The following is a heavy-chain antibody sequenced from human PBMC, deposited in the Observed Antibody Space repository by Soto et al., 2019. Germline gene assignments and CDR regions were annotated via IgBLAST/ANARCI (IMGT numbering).Heavy chain of an antibody. D-gene: IGHD3-22*01. CDR2: FSYDGSKS. Sequence: GGSLRLSCAASGXTFSSXXXXXXXQAPGKGLEWVEVFSYDGSKSDYADSVKGGFTISRENSKNTLYLQMNSLRAEDTAVYYCARAYDDSDWFDPWGQGTLVTVSS. V-gene: IGHV3-33*01. CDR3: ARAYDDSDWFDP. CDR1: GXTFSSXX. J-gene: IGHJ5*02.